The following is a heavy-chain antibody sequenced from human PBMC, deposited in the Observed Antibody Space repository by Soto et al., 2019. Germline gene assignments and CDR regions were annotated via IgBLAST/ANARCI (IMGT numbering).Heavy chain of an antibody. V-gene: IGHV3-23*01. CDR2: ISGSGGST. CDR3: AKFLFRVWGVYREYSYTVRDF. CDR1: GFTFSSYA. D-gene: IGHD3-16*02. J-gene: IGHJ6*02. Sequence: PGGSLRLSCAASGFTFSSYAMSWVRQAPGKGLEWVSAISGSGGSTYYADSVKGRFTISRDNSKNTLYLQMNSLRAEDTAVYYSAKFLFRVWGVYREYSYTVRDFGGQGTTVTVSS.